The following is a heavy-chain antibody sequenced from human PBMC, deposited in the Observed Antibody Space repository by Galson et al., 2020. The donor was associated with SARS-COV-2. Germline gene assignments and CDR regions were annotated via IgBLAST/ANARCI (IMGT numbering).Heavy chain of an antibody. CDR3: AIRFGGLGYMDV. CDR2: MKRRIDGETT. Sequence: GGSLRLSCAVSGFTFSNAWMIWVHQAPGKGLEWVGRMKRRIDGETTDYVASVKGRFIISRDDLKNTLYLHMNGLKTEDTGVYYCAIRFGGLGYMDVWGKGTTVTVSS. V-gene: IGHV3-15*01. D-gene: IGHD3-10*01. J-gene: IGHJ6*03. CDR1: GFTFSNAW.